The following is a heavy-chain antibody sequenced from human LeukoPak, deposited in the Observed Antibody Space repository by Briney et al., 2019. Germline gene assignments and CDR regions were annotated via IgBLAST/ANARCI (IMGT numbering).Heavy chain of an antibody. CDR2: ISSSGSTI. D-gene: IGHD5-18*01. V-gene: IGHV3-48*03. CDR3: ARNPYVDTAMVRDRGGFYDY. J-gene: IGHJ4*02. CDR1: GFTFSSYE. Sequence: PGGSLRLSCAASGFTFSSYEMNGVRQAPGKGLEWVSYISSSGSTIYYADSVKGRFTISRDNAKNSLYLQMNSLRAEDTAVYYCARNPYVDTAMVRDRGGFYDYWGQGTLVTVSS.